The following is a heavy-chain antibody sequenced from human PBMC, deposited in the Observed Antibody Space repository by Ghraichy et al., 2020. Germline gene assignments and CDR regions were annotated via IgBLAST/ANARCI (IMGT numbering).Heavy chain of an antibody. CDR2: ISGSGGST. V-gene: IGHV3-23*01. CDR1: GFTFSSYA. J-gene: IGHJ4*02. CDR3: ANGPVGDIPAMVAY. D-gene: IGHD5-18*01. Sequence: GGSLRLSCAASGFTFSSYAMSWVRQAPGKGLEWVSAISGSGGSTYYADSVKGRFTISRDNSKNTLYLQMNSLRAEDTAVYYCANGPVGDIPAMVAYWGQGTLVTVSS.